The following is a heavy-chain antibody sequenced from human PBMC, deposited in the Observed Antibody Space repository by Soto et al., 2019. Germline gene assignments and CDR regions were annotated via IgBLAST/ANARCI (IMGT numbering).Heavy chain of an antibody. V-gene: IGHV3-33*01. CDR1: GFTFSSYG. D-gene: IGHD3-3*01. CDR2: IWYDGSNK. CDR3: ATDNPFGVVSEGGYFDY. J-gene: IGHJ4*02. Sequence: PGGSLRLSCAASGFTFSSYGMHWVRQAPGKGLEWVAVIWYDGSNKYYADSVKGRFTISRDNSKNTLYLQMNSLRAEDTAVYYCATDNPFGVVSEGGYFDYWGQGTLVTVSS.